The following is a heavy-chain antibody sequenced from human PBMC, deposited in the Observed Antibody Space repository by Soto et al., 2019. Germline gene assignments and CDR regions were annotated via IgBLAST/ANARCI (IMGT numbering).Heavy chain of an antibody. Sequence: QVQLVESGGGVVQPGRSLRLSCAASGFTFSSYAMHWVRQAPGKGLEWVAVISYDGSNKYYADSVKGRFTISRDNSKNTLYLQMNSLRAEDTAVYYCAREYRASGSSRGYYYGMDVWGQGTTVTVSS. J-gene: IGHJ6*02. CDR3: AREYRASGSSRGYYYGMDV. CDR1: GFTFSSYA. D-gene: IGHD1-26*01. CDR2: ISYDGSNK. V-gene: IGHV3-30-3*01.